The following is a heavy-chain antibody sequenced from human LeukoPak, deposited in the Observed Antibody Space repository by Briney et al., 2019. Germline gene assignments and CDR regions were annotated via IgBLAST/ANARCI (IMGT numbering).Heavy chain of an antibody. V-gene: IGHV3-53*04. D-gene: IGHD6-19*01. CDR1: GFTVSTNY. J-gene: IGHJ3*01. CDR3: ARVRLDYSETRIDSFDV. Sequence: GGSLRLSCAASGFTVSTNYMSWVRQAPGKGLGWVSSIYAGGRTKYADSVKGRYTISRHNSNTLYLQMNTLKTEDTAVYYCARVRLDYSETRIDSFDVWGQGTMVTVSS. CDR2: IYAGGRT.